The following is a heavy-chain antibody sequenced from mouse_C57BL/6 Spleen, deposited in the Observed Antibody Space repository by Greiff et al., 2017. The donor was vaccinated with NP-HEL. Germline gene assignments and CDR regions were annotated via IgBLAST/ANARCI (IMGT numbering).Heavy chain of an antibody. Sequence: QVQLQQSGPELVKPGASVKISCKASGYAFSSSWMNWVKQRPGKGLEWIGRIYPGDGDTNYNGKFKGKATLTADKSSSTAYMQLSSLTSEDSAVYFCARVNIRTTAEDYWGQGTTLTVSS. D-gene: IGHD1-2*01. V-gene: IGHV1-82*01. CDR2: IYPGDGDT. J-gene: IGHJ2*01. CDR1: GYAFSSSW. CDR3: ARVNIRTTAEDY.